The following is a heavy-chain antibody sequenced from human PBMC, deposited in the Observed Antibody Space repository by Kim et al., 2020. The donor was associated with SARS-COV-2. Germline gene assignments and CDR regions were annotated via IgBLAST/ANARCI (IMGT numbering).Heavy chain of an antibody. V-gene: IGHV3-23*01. Sequence: GGSLRLSCTASGFTFSAYAMNWVLQSPTRGLEWVSGISDSGDDTKYADFVEGRFTISRDNSKNTFSLQMNSLRAEDTAIYFCVSFPRNSLEHLVFDFWGPGALVTISS. CDR1: GFTFSAYA. CDR3: VSFPRNSLEHLVFDF. D-gene: IGHD2-21*01. J-gene: IGHJ4*02. CDR2: ISDSGDDT.